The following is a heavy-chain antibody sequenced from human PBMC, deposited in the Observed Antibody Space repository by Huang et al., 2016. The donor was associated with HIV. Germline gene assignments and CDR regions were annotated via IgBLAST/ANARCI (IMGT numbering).Heavy chain of an antibody. CDR1: GYSFSSYW. CDR2: IFPDDSDT. CDR3: ARRFSSSSGYFDY. Sequence: VQLVQSGAEVKKPGESLKISCKGSGYSFSSYWIAWVRQMPGKGLEWIGIIFPDDSDTTYSPSFEVQVTISADKSIGTAYLQWSSLKAADTAMYYCARRFSSSSGYFDYWGQGSLVTVSS. D-gene: IGHD6-6*01. J-gene: IGHJ4*02. V-gene: IGHV5-51*01.